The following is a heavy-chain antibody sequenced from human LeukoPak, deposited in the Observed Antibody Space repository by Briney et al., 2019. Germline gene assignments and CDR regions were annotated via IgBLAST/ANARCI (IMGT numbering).Heavy chain of an antibody. D-gene: IGHD1-26*01. V-gene: IGHV3-72*01. CDR3: ASIRGTFGY. J-gene: IGHJ4*02. Sequence: GGSLRLSCAASGFTFSDHFLDWVRQAPGKGLEWVGRTRNKANSYITEYAASVKGRFTISRDDSKNSLYLQMSSLKTDDTAMYYCASIRGTFGYWGQGTLVSVSS. CDR1: GFTFSDHF. CDR2: TRNKANSYIT.